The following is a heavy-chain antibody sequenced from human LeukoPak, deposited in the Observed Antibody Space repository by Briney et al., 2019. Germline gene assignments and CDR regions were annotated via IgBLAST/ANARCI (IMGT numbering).Heavy chain of an antibody. V-gene: IGHV3-23*01. CDR1: GFTFSSYA. CDR3: AGGTPRTLYYFDY. CDR2: ISGSGGST. D-gene: IGHD1-1*01. J-gene: IGHJ4*02. Sequence: GGSLGLSCAASGFTFSSYAMSWVRQAPGKGLEWVSAISGSGGSTYYADSVKGRFTISRDNSKNTLYLQMNSLRAEDTAVYYCAGGTPRTLYYFDYWGQGTLVTVSS.